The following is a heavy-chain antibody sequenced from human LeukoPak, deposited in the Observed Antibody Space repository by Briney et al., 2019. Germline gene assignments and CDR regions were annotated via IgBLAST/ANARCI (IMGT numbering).Heavy chain of an antibody. Sequence: ASVKDSCMPSGYTFTGYYMHGVRQAPGQGLEWMGWINPYSGGTNSAQKFQGRVTMTRDTSISTAYMELSRLRSDDTAVYYCARDFLGASVPLAEYFDYWGEGKPGSVSS. V-gene: IGHV1-2*02. D-gene: IGHD1-26*01. CDR2: INPYSGGT. CDR3: ARDFLGASVPLAEYFDY. J-gene: IGHJ4*02. CDR1: GYTFTGYY.